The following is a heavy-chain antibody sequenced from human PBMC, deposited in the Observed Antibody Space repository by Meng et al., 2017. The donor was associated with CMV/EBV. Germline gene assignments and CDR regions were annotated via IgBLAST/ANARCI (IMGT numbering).Heavy chain of an antibody. D-gene: IGHD3-22*01. CDR3: ARDETATQSERSAYSPDAFDI. CDR2: ISSSGASI. CDR1: GFIFSDYY. V-gene: IGHV3-11*01. Sequence: GESLKISCVGSGFIFSDYYMSWIRQAPGKGLEIVSDISSSGASIYYADSVEGRFTISRDNARNSLYLQMNTLRAEDTAAYYCARDETATQSERSAYSPDAFDIWGQGTMVTVSS. J-gene: IGHJ3*02.